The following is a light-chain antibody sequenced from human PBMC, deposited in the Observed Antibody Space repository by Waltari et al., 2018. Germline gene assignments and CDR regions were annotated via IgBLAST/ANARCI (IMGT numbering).Light chain of an antibody. Sequence: EILLTQSPGTLSLSPGETATLSCRASQNVDNNYVAWYQQKPGQPPKLLIYGASGRGSGIPDRFSGSGSGTDFTLTISRLEPEDFVVYHCQQYGTLPVTFGQGTRLESK. V-gene: IGKV3-20*01. CDR3: QQYGTLPVT. CDR2: GAS. CDR1: QNVDNNY. J-gene: IGKJ5*01.